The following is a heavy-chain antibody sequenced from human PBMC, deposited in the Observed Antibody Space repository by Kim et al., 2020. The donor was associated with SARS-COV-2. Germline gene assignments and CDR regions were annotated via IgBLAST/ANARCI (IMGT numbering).Heavy chain of an antibody. CDR1: GYTFTSYY. V-gene: IGHV1-46*01. CDR2: INPSGGST. D-gene: IGHD3-3*01. CDR3: ARDWRITIFGVVMMEKYYFGW. J-gene: IGHJ4*02. Sequence: ASVKVSCKASGYTFTSYYMHWVRQAPGQGLEWMGIINPSGGSTSYAQKFQGRVTMTRDTSTSTVYMELSSLRSEDTAVYYCARDWRITIFGVVMMEKYYFGWWGQGTMVTVSS.